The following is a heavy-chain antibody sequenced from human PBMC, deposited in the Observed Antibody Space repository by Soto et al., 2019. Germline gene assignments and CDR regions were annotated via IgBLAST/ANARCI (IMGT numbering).Heavy chain of an antibody. CDR3: ARAGSSGWYVY. Sequence: GASVKVSCKASGYTFTAYYMHWVRQAPGQGLEWMGWINPNSGGTNYAQKFQGRVTMARDTSIITAYMELGSLRSDDTAVYYCARAGSSGWYVYWGQGTLVTVSS. CDR2: INPNSGGT. D-gene: IGHD6-19*01. CDR1: GYTFTAYY. J-gene: IGHJ4*02. V-gene: IGHV1-2*02.